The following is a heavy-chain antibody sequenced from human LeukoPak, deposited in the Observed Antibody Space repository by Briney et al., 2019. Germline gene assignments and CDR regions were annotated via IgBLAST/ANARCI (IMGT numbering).Heavy chain of an antibody. CDR2: IIPIFGTA. D-gene: IGHD5-24*01. CDR1: GGTFSSYA. V-gene: IGHV1-69*05. Sequence: SVKVSCKASGGTFSSYAISWVRQAPGQGLEWMGGIIPIFGTANYAQKFQGRVTITTDESTSTAYMELSGLRSEDTAVYYCARDKGDGDAFDIWGQGTMVTVSS. J-gene: IGHJ3*02. CDR3: ARDKGDGDAFDI.